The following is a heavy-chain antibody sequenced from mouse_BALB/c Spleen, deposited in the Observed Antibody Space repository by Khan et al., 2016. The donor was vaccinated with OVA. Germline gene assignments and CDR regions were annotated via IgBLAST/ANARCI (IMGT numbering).Heavy chain of an antibody. V-gene: IGHV3-2*02. CDR2: ISYSGDT. J-gene: IGHJ2*01. CDR1: GYSITSDYA. D-gene: IGHD1-1*01. Sequence: EVQLQESGPGLVKPSQSLSLTCTVTGYSITSDYAWNWIRQFPGNKLEWMGYISYSGDTAYNPSLKSRISIIRDTSKNQFFLQLNSVTTEDTATYYCATMSLYYYGSHFEGYYFDYWSQGTTLTVSS. CDR3: ATMSLYYYGSHFEGYYFDY.